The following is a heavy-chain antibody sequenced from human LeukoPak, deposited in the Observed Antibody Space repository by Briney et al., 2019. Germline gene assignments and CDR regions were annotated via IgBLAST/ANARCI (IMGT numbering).Heavy chain of an antibody. Sequence: GGSLRLSCVVSGFNSEDHAMHWVRQAPGKGLEWVSYISSSSGTIYYADSVKGRFTISRDNAKNSLYLQMNSLRVEDTAVYYCARRAYSPSDFDYWGQGTLVTVSS. CDR2: ISSSSGTI. V-gene: IGHV3-48*01. CDR1: GFNSEDHA. J-gene: IGHJ4*02. D-gene: IGHD5-18*01. CDR3: ARRAYSPSDFDY.